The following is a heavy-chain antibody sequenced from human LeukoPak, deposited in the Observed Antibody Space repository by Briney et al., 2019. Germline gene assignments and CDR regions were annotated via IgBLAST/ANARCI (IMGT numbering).Heavy chain of an antibody. V-gene: IGHV4-39*01. J-gene: IGHJ4*02. CDR2: IYYSGST. Sequence: SETLSLTCTVSGGSISSSSYYWGWIRQPPGKGPEWIGSIYYSGSTYYNPSLKSRVTISVDTSKNQFSLKLSSVTAADTAVYYCARDCSSTSCYTVDFDYWGQGTLVTVSS. CDR1: GGSISSSSYY. CDR3: ARDCSSTSCYTVDFDY. D-gene: IGHD2-2*02.